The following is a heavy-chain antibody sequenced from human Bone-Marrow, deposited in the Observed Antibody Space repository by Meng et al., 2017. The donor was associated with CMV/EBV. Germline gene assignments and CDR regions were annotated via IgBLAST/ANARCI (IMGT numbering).Heavy chain of an antibody. CDR2: IYYSGST. Sequence: QVQLQESGPGLVKPSETLSLPCPVSGGSISSYYWSWIRQPPGKGLEWIGYIYYSGSTNYNPSLKSRVTISVDTSKNQFSLKLSSVTAADTAVYYCASLNYYDSSGRLWFDPWGQGTLVTVSS. CDR3: ASLNYYDSSGRLWFDP. V-gene: IGHV4-59*01. CDR1: GGSISSYY. J-gene: IGHJ5*02. D-gene: IGHD3-22*01.